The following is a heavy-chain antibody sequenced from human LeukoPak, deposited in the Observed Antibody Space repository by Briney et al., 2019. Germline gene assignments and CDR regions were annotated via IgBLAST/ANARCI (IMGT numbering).Heavy chain of an antibody. V-gene: IGHV4-34*01. CDR2: INHSGST. D-gene: IGHD1-26*01. CDR3: ARGRQANSGSYYVP. J-gene: IGHJ5*02. CDR1: GGSFSGYY. Sequence: PSETLSLTCAVYGGSFSGYYWSWIRQPPGKGLEWIGEINHSGSTNYNPSLKSRVTISVDTSKNQFSLKLSSVTAADTAVYYCARGRQANSGSYYVPWGQGTLVTVSS.